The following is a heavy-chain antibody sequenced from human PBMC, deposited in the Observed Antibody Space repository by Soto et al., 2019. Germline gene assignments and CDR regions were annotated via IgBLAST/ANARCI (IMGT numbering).Heavy chain of an antibody. V-gene: IGHV1-69*01. CDR3: ARGLPPRVGATIGPFDY. J-gene: IGHJ4*02. Sequence: QVQLVQSGAEVKKPGSSVKVSCKASGGTFSSYAISWVRQAPGQGLEWMGGIIPIFGTANYAQKFQGRVTITADESTGTAYMELSSLRSEDTAVYYCARGLPPRVGATIGPFDYWGQGTLVTVSS. D-gene: IGHD1-26*01. CDR2: IIPIFGTA. CDR1: GGTFSSYA.